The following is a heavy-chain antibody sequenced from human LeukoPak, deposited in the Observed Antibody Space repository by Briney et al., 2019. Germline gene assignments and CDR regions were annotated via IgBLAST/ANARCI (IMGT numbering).Heavy chain of an antibody. V-gene: IGHV1-46*01. CDR2: INPSGGST. J-gene: IGHJ3*02. D-gene: IGHD5-18*01. CDR3: AREKRGYSYGRDRGAFDI. CDR1: GYTFTSYY. Sequence: GASVKVSCKASGYTFTSYYMHWVRQAPGQGLEWMGIINPSGGSTSYAQKFQGRVTMTRDTSTSTVYMELSSLRSEDTAVYCCAREKRGYSYGRDRGAFDIWGQGTMVTVSS.